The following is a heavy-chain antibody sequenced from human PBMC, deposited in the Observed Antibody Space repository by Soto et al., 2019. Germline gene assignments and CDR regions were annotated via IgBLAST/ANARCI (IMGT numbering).Heavy chain of an antibody. J-gene: IGHJ3*01. CDR3: ARGFSHNYDSSGYDSHDAFDV. CDR1: GYTFTRYD. D-gene: IGHD3-22*01. Sequence: ASVKVSCKASGYTFTRYDINWVRQATGQGLEWMGWMNPNSGNTGYAQKFQGRVTMTRNTSISTAYMELSSLRSEDTAVYYCARGFSHNYDSSGYDSHDAFDVWGQVTTVTVS. CDR2: MNPNSGNT. V-gene: IGHV1-8*01.